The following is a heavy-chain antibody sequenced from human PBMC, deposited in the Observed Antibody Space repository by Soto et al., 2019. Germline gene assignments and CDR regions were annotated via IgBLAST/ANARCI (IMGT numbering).Heavy chain of an antibody. Sequence: QVQLVQYGAEVKKPGASVKVSCKASGYTFTSYDINWVRQATGQGLEWMGLMNPNRGNTGYAQKFQGRVTMTRNTSISTDYTELSSLISEDTAVYYCARATYYYESRGYPDCVQGTLVTVAS. CDR2: MNPNRGNT. CDR3: ARATYYYESRGYPD. V-gene: IGHV1-8*01. J-gene: IGHJ1*01. D-gene: IGHD3-22*01. CDR1: GYTFTSYD.